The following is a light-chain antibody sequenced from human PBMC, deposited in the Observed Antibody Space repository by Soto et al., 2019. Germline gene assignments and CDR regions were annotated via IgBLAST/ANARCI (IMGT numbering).Light chain of an antibody. CDR1: QSVSSN. V-gene: IGKV3-15*01. J-gene: IGKJ1*01. CDR2: GAS. Sequence: EIVLTQSPATLSVSPGERATLSCRASQSVSSNLAWYQQKLGQAPRLLIYGASTRAPGIPARFSGSGSGTEFALVISSLQSEDIAVYYCQQYRNWPRTFGQGTKVDIK. CDR3: QQYRNWPRT.